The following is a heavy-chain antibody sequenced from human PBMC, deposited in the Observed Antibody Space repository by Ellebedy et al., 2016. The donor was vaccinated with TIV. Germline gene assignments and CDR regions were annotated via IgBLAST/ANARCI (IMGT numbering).Heavy chain of an antibody. CDR2: ISSSSNYI. CDR1: GFTFSSYA. V-gene: IGHV3-21*01. CDR3: ARSFTYMVRGVPRYFDY. D-gene: IGHD3-10*01. Sequence: GESLKISCSASGFTFSSYAMHWVRQAPGKGLEWVSSISSSSNYIYYADSVKGRYTISRDNAKNSLYLQMNSLRAEDTAVYYCARSFTYMVRGVPRYFDYWGQGTLVTVSS. J-gene: IGHJ4*02.